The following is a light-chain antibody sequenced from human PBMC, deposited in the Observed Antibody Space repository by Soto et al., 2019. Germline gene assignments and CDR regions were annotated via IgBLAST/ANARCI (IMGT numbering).Light chain of an antibody. CDR3: QQFGCEPGCT. Sequence: EIVLTQSPGTPSLSPGDRATLSSRASQSSNNRYLAWYQQKPYQAPRLLIYSASSRATGIADRFIGSGSGTGVTLTISRLEPADLAVYYFQQFGCEPGCTFGPGTKVEIK. CDR2: SAS. J-gene: IGKJ3*01. V-gene: IGKV3-20*01. CDR1: QSSNNRY.